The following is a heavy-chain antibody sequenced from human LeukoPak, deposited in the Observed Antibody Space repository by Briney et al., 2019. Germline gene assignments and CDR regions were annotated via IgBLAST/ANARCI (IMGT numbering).Heavy chain of an antibody. CDR1: GGSISSSSYY. CDR3: ARGLDDY. V-gene: IGHV4-39*07. J-gene: IGHJ4*02. Sequence: KTSETLSLTCIVSGGSISSSSYYWGWIRQPQGKGLEWIGTIYYAGSTYYNPSLKSRVTISMDTSKNQFSLKLSSMTAADTALYYCARGLDDYWGQGTLVTVSS. CDR2: IYYAGST.